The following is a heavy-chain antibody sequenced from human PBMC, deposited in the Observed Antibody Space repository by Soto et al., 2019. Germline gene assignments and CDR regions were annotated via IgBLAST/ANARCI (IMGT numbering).Heavy chain of an antibody. CDR2: ISHDGRIE. D-gene: IGHD3-3*01. CDR3: SRDGLPDDFRSGGYWFDP. CDR1: GFTFSTFA. Sequence: QVHLVESGGGVVQPGRSLRLSCAASGFTFSTFALHWVRQAPGEGLEWVALISHDGRIEKYADSVKGRFTISRDKSKNTLYMQMDSLRLEHTGVYYCSRDGLPDDFRSGGYWFDPWGQGSQVTVSS. V-gene: IGHV3-30-3*01. J-gene: IGHJ5*02.